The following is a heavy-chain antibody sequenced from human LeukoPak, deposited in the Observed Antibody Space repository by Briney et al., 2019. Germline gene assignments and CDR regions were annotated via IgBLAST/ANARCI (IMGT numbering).Heavy chain of an antibody. V-gene: IGHV1-3*01. D-gene: IGHD3-22*01. CDR3: AREAKDYYDSSGYYYVFDY. CDR2: INAGNGNT. CDR1: GYTFTSYA. J-gene: IGHJ4*02. Sequence: ASVKVSCKASGYTFTSYAMHWVRQAPGQRLEWMGWINAGNGNTKYSQKFQGRVTITRDTSASTAYMELSSLRSDDTAVYYCAREAKDYYDSSGYYYVFDYWGQGTLVTVSS.